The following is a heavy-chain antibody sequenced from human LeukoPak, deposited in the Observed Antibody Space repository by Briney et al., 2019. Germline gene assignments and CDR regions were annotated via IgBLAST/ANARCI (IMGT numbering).Heavy chain of an antibody. CDR1: GFTFSSYA. Sequence: GGSLRLSCAASGFTFSSYAMSWVRQAPGKGLEWVSAISGSGGSTYSADSVKGRFTISRDNSKNTLYLQMNSLRAEHTAVYYCANSYGSSWHYFDSWGQGTLVTVSS. CDR2: ISGSGGST. V-gene: IGHV3-23*01. CDR3: ANSYGSSWHYFDS. D-gene: IGHD6-13*01. J-gene: IGHJ4*02.